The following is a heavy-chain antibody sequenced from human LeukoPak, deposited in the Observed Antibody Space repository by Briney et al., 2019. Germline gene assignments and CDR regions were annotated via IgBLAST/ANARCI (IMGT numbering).Heavy chain of an antibody. V-gene: IGHV4-59*01. D-gene: IGHD3-10*01. J-gene: IGHJ6*02. Sequence: SETLSHTCTVSGGSISSYYWSWIRQPPGKGLEWIGYIYYSGSTNYNPSRKGRVTILVGTSKIQSSLMLSSVTVADTAVYYCERGGGYYGSGSYYNPPHDYYGMDVWGQGTTVTVSS. CDR2: IYYSGST. CDR3: ERGGGYYGSGSYYNPPHDYYGMDV. CDR1: GGSISSYY.